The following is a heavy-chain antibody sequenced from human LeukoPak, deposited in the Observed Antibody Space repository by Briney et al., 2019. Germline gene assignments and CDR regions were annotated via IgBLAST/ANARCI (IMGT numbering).Heavy chain of an antibody. V-gene: IGHV3-7*01. CDR1: GFTFTTYW. J-gene: IGHJ3*02. CDR2: ISQDGSEK. Sequence: GGSLRLSCSASGFTFTTYWMSWVRQAPGKVLEWVANISQDGSEKYYVDSVKGRFTISRDNAKNSLYLQMNSLRAEDTAVYYCANLGYCSSTSCPWDHDAFDIWGQGTMVTVSS. D-gene: IGHD2-2*01. CDR3: ANLGYCSSTSCPWDHDAFDI.